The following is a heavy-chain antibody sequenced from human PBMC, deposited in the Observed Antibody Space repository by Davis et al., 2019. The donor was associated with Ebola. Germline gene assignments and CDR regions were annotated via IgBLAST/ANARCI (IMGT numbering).Heavy chain of an antibody. CDR3: ARELWPSGEFDY. D-gene: IGHD3-10*01. CDR1: GYTFSDYI. V-gene: IGHV1-2*02. Sequence: ASVKVSCKASGYTFSDYIIHWVRQAPGRGPEWLGCINPNTGGTSYPQNFQDRVTVTRDTSTTTVYMELSGLKSEDTAMYYCARELWPSGEFDYWGRGTLVTVSS. J-gene: IGHJ4*02. CDR2: INPNTGGT.